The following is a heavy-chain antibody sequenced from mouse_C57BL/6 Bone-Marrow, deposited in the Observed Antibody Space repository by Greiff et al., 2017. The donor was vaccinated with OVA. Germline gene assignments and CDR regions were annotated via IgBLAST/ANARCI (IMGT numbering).Heavy chain of an antibody. Sequence: VQLQQSGPELVKPGASVKISCKASGYTFTDYYMNWVKQSHGKSLEWIGDINPNNGGTSYNQKFKGKATLTVDKSSSTAYMELRSLTSEDSAVYYCARLYYGSSSWYFDVWGTGTTVTVSS. J-gene: IGHJ1*03. V-gene: IGHV1-26*01. D-gene: IGHD1-1*01. CDR3: ARLYYGSSSWYFDV. CDR1: GYTFTDYY. CDR2: INPNNGGT.